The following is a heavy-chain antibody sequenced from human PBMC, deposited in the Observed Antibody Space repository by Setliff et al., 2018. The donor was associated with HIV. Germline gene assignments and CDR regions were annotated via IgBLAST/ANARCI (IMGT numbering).Heavy chain of an antibody. CDR1: GGTFSSYP. J-gene: IGHJ6*03. Sequence: GASVKVSCKASGGTFSSYPISWVRQAPGQGLEWMGGIIPILGTTHYAQKFQGRVTVTADESTSTAYMQLSSLRSDDTAVYYCARGRNYDSSGYGDYYYYMDVWGKGTTVTVSS. CDR3: ARGRNYDSSGYGDYYYYMDV. D-gene: IGHD3-22*01. V-gene: IGHV1-69*13. CDR2: IIPILGTT.